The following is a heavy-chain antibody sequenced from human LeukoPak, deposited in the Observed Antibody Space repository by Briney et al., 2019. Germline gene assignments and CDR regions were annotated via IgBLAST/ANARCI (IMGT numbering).Heavy chain of an antibody. D-gene: IGHD2-15*01. CDR3: ARLTRYCSGGGCYSPLLAWLDY. CDR2: IYPGDSDT. CDR1: GYSFTSYW. J-gene: IGHJ4*02. Sequence: GESLKISCKGSGYSFTSYWIGWVRQMPGKGLEWMGIIYPGDSDTRYSPSFQGQVTISADKSISTAYLQWSSLKASDTAMYYCARLTRYCSGGGCYSPLLAWLDYWGQGTLVTVSP. V-gene: IGHV5-51*01.